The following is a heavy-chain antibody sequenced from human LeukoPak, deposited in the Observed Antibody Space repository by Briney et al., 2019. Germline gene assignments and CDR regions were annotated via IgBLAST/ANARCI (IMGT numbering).Heavy chain of an antibody. CDR2: IYTSGST. CDR3: ASEKDYVGTYYFDY. V-gene: IGHV4-4*07. CDR1: GGSISSYY. D-gene: IGHD4-23*01. Sequence: PSETLSLTCTVSGGSISSYYWSWIRQPAGKGLEWIGRIYTSGSTNYNPSLKSRVTMSVDTSKNQFSLKLSSVTAADTAVYYCASEKDYVGTYYFDYWGQGTLVTVSS. J-gene: IGHJ4*02.